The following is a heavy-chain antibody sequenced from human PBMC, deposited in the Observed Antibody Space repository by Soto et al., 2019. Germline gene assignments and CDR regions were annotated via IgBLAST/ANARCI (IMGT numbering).Heavy chain of an antibody. Sequence: PSETLSLTCTVSGGSISSYYWSWIRQPPGKGLEWIGYIYYSGSTNYNPSLKSRVTISVDTSKNQFSLKLSSVTAADTAVYYCARVSIFGVVRYYYYGMDVWGQGTTVTVSS. V-gene: IGHV4-59*01. J-gene: IGHJ6*02. CDR3: ARVSIFGVVRYYYYGMDV. CDR2: IYYSGST. D-gene: IGHD3-3*01. CDR1: GGSISSYY.